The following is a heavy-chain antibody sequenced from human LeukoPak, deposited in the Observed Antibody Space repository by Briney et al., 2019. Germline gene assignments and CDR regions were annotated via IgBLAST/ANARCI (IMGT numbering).Heavy chain of an antibody. V-gene: IGHV4-39*01. CDR2: IYYSGST. CDR3: ARWYSSSTTVDY. CDR1: GGSISSSSYY. D-gene: IGHD4-17*01. J-gene: IGHJ4*02. Sequence: RASETLSLTCTVSGGSISSSSYYWGWIRQPPGKGLEWIGSIYYSGSTYYNPSLKSRVTISVDTSKNQFSLKLSSVTAADTAVYYCARWYSSSTTVDYWGQGTLVTVSS.